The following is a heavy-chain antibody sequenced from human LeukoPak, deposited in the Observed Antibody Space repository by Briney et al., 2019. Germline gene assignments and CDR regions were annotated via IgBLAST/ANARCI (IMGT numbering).Heavy chain of an antibody. V-gene: IGHV4-39*07. CDR1: GGSISSGSYY. D-gene: IGHD5-18*01. Sequence: SETLSLTCTVSGGSISSGSYYWGWIRQPPGKGLEWIGSIYYSGSTYYNPSLKSRVTISVDMSKNQFSLKLSSVTAADTAVYYCARDREWIQLWPDAFDIWGQGTMVTVSS. CDR2: IYYSGST. J-gene: IGHJ3*02. CDR3: ARDREWIQLWPDAFDI.